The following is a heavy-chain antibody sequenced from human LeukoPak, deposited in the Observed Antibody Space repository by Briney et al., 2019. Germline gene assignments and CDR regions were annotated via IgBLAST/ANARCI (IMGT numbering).Heavy chain of an antibody. J-gene: IGHJ4*02. CDR1: GYSFSIYW. V-gene: IGHV5-51*01. CDR2: IYPDDSKT. Sequence: GESLEISCTASGYSFSIYWIAWVRQMPGKGLEWMGIIYPDDSKTTYSPSFQGQVTISVDQSITTAYLQWSRLKASDTAMYYCARITSSTWITAISYFVYWGRRPLVTVSS. D-gene: IGHD5-18*01. CDR3: ARITSSTWITAISYFVY.